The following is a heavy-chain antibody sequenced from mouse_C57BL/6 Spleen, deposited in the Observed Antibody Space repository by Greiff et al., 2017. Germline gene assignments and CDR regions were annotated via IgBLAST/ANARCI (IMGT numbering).Heavy chain of an antibody. J-gene: IGHJ4*01. V-gene: IGHV1-82*01. CDR3: AKYYAMDY. CDR1: GYAFSSSW. CDR2: IYPGDGDP. Sequence: QVQLQQSGPELVKPGASVKISCKASGYAFSSSWMTWVKQRPGTGLEWIGRIYPGDGDPNYNGKFKGKATLTADKSSSTAYMQLSSLTSEGSAVYFCAKYYAMDYWGQGTSVTVSS.